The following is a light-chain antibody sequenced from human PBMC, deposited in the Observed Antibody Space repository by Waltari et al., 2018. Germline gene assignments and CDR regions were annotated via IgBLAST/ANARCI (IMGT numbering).Light chain of an antibody. CDR1: SGINVGPYR. V-gene: IGLV5-45*03. J-gene: IGLJ2*01. CDR3: MIWHNSDVV. Sequence: QAVLTQPSSLSASPGASASPTCTLRSGINVGPYRIDWYQQRPGSPPQSPLRYKSDSDKQQGSGVPSRFSGSNDASANAGILLISGLQSEDEADYYCMIWHNSDVVFGGGTKLTVL. CDR2: YKSDSDK.